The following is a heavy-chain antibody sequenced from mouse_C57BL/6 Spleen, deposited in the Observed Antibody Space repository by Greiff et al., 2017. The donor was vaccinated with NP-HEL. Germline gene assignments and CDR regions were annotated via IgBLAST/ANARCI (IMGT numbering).Heavy chain of an antibody. V-gene: IGHV14-2*01. CDR3: AQSRGYDGRYYAMDY. Sequence: VQLKESGAELVKPGASVKLSCTASGFNIKDYYMHWVKQRTEQGLEWIGRIDPEDGETKYAPKFQGKATITADTSSNTAYLQLSSLTSEDTVVYYCAQSRGYDGRYYAMDYWGQGTSVTVSS. J-gene: IGHJ4*01. CDR1: GFNIKDYY. D-gene: IGHD2-2*01. CDR2: IDPEDGET.